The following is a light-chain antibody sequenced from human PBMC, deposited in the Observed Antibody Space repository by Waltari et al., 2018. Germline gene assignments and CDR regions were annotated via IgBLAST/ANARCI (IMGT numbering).Light chain of an antibody. CDR2: ATN. V-gene: IGLV3-19*01. CDR1: SLRYYF. Sequence: SSELTQDPAVSVALGQTVRITCQGDSLRYYFASCHQQRPGQAPVLVIYATNKRPSGVPDRFSGSSSGNTASLTITGAQADDEADYFCNSRDSSGSHVVFGGGTKLTVL. CDR3: NSRDSSGSHVV. J-gene: IGLJ2*01.